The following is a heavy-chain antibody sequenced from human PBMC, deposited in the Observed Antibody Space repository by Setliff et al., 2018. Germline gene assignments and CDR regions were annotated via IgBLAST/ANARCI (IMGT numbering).Heavy chain of an antibody. CDR1: GGSFSGYY. CDR2: INHSGGT. D-gene: IGHD5-18*01. J-gene: IGHJ4*02. CDR3: ARGGYSYGLGGFPLDY. Sequence: SETLSLTCAVYGGSFSGYYWSWIRQPPGKGLEWIGEINHSGGTNYKPSLKSRVTISVDTSKNQFSLKLSSVTAADTAVYYCARGGYSYGLGGFPLDYWGQGTQVTVSS. V-gene: IGHV4-34*01.